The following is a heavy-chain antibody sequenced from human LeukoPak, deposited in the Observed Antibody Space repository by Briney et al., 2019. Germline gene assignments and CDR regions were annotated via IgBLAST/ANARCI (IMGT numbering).Heavy chain of an antibody. J-gene: IGHJ4*02. V-gene: IGHV4-39*07. CDR1: GGSISSSSYY. Sequence: SETLSLTCTVSGGSISSSSYYWGWIRQPPGKGLEWIGSIYYSGSTYYNPSLKSRVTISVDTSRNQFSLKLSSVTAADTAVYYCARNYYDSSGYYYFYLDYWGQGTLVTVSS. D-gene: IGHD3-22*01. CDR3: ARNYYDSSGYYYFYLDY. CDR2: IYYSGST.